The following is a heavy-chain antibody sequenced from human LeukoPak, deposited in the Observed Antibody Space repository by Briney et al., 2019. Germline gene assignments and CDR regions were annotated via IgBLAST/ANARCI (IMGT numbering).Heavy chain of an antibody. J-gene: IGHJ4*02. CDR3: ARVEPSDILTGPFDY. Sequence: QPGGSLRLSCAASGFTFSSYGMHWVRQAPGKGLEWVAVIWYDGSNKYYADSVKGRSTISRDNSKNTLYLQMNSLRAEDTAVYYCARVEPSDILTGPFDYWGQGTLVTVSS. CDR2: IWYDGSNK. D-gene: IGHD3-9*01. CDR1: GFTFSSYG. V-gene: IGHV3-33*01.